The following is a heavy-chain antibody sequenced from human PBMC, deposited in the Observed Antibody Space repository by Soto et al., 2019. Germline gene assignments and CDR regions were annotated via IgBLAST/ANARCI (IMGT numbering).Heavy chain of an antibody. V-gene: IGHV3-30*18. Sequence: QVQLVESGGGVVQPGRSLRLSCAASDFTFSDYGMHWVRQAPGKGLEWVARISYDGNYKYYADPVKGRFTISRDTSKNEKFMQMNSLKAEDTAVYYCAKDRGPYCSGASRLLFDDWGQGTLVTVSS. CDR3: AKDRGPYCSGASRLLFDD. D-gene: IGHD2-15*01. CDR1: DFTFSDYG. J-gene: IGHJ4*02. CDR2: ISYDGNYK.